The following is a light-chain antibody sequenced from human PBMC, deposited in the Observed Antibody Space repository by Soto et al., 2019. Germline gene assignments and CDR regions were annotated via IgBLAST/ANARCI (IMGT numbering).Light chain of an antibody. CDR3: SSYAGSNNVV. CDR2: EVS. J-gene: IGLJ2*01. V-gene: IGLV2-8*01. CDR1: SSDVGGYNY. Sequence: QSALTQPPSASGSPGQSVTISCTGTSSDVGGYNYVSWYQQHAGKAPKLMIYEVSKRPSGVPDRFSGSKSGNTASLTVPGLQAEDEADYYCSSYAGSNNVVFGGGTKLTVL.